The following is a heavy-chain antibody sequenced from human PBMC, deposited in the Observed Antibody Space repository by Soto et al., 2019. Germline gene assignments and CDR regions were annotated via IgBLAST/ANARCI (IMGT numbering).Heavy chain of an antibody. CDR1: GFTFSSYW. CDR3: ARDRGYYYDSSGYPN. CDR2: IKQDGSEK. V-gene: IGHV3-7*01. D-gene: IGHD3-22*01. Sequence: EVQLVESGGGLVQPGGSLRLSCAASGFTFSSYWMSWVRQAPGKGLEWVANIKQDGSEKYYVDSVKGRFTISRDNAKNSLYLQMNSLRAEDTAVYYCARDRGYYYDSSGYPNWGQGTLVTVSS. J-gene: IGHJ4*02.